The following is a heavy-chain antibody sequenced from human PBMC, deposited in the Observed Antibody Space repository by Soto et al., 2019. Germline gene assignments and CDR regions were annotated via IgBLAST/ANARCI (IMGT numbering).Heavy chain of an antibody. D-gene: IGHD3-10*01. CDR3: ARGGVRGVIIGGNFDY. V-gene: IGHV3-21*01. Sequence: GGSLRLSCAASGFTFSSYSMNWVRQAPGKGLEWVSSISSSSSYIYYADSVKGRFTISRDNAKNSLYLQMNSLRAEDTAVYYCARGGVRGVIIGGNFDYWGQGTLVTVSS. J-gene: IGHJ4*02. CDR2: ISSSSSYI. CDR1: GFTFSSYS.